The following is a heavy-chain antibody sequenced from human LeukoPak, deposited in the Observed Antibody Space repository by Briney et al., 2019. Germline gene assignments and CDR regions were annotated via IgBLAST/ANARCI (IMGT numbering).Heavy chain of an antibody. Sequence: GGSLRLSCAASGFTFSSYAMSWVRQAPGKGLEWASAISGSGGSTYYADSVKGRFTISRDNSKNTLYLQMNSLRAEDTAVYYCAKDLLSGSYSFYFDYWGQGTLVTVSS. CDR1: GFTFSSYA. J-gene: IGHJ4*02. CDR2: ISGSGGST. V-gene: IGHV3-23*01. CDR3: AKDLLSGSYSFYFDY. D-gene: IGHD1-26*01.